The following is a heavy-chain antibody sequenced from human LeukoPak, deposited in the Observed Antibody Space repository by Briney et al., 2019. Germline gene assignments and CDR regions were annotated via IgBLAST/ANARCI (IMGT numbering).Heavy chain of an antibody. CDR1: GDSINAYY. D-gene: IGHD6-13*01. CDR2: IYFSGTT. CDR3: ARRRAEGGSNGHYNWFNP. J-gene: IGHJ5*02. Sequence: PSETLSLTCTVSGDSINAYYWGWIRQPPGKGLEWIGYIYFSGTTKYNPSLESRVTISVDTSKNQFSLKLSSVTAADTAVYYCARRRAEGGSNGHYNWFNPWGQGILVTVSS. V-gene: IGHV4-59*08.